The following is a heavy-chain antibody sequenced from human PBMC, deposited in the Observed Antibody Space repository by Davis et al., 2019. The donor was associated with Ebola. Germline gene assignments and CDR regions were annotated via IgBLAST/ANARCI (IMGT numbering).Heavy chain of an antibody. CDR1: GLTFSGYS. Sequence: PGGSLRLSCAASGLTFSGYSVNWVRQAPGKGLEWVPSISSRSNYIYYADSLKGRFTISRDNAKNSVYLEMNSLRAEDTAVYYCARAQEMATNVPGYWGQGTVVIVSS. CDR3: ARAQEMATNVPGY. J-gene: IGHJ4*02. V-gene: IGHV3-21*01. D-gene: IGHD5-24*01. CDR2: ISSRSNYI.